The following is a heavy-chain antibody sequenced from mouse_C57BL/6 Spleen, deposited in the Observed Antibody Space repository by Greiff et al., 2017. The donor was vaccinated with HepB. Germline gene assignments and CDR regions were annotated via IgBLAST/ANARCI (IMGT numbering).Heavy chain of an antibody. CDR2: IDPSDSYT. CDR1: GYTFTSYW. CDR3: AHDGYYDWYFDV. V-gene: IGHV1-69*01. D-gene: IGHD2-3*01. J-gene: IGHJ1*03. Sequence: QVQLQQPGAELVMPGASVKLSCKASGYTFTSYWMHWVKQRPGQGLEWIGEIDPSDSYTNYNQKFNGKSTLTVDKSSSTAYMQLSSLTSEDSAVYYCAHDGYYDWYFDVWGTGTTVTVSS.